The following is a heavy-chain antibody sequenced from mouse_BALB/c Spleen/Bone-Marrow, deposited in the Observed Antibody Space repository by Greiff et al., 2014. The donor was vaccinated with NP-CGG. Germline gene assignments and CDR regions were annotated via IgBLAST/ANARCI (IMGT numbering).Heavy chain of an antibody. D-gene: IGHD1-1*02. CDR3: AHGGPFAY. Sequence: VKVEESVAELVKPGASVKLSCTTSGFNIKDTYIHWVQQRPEKGLEWIGRIDPANGNTKYDPEFQSKAIITANTSSNPAILLLSGVTSEDSAVYSCAHGGPFAYWGQGTLVTVSA. CDR2: IDPANGNT. J-gene: IGHJ3*01. CDR1: GFNIKDTY. V-gene: IGHV14-3*02.